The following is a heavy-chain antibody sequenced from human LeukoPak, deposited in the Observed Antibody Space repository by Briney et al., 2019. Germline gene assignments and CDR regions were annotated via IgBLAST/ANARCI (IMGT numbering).Heavy chain of an antibody. Sequence: ASVKVSCKASGYTFTGYYMHWVRQAPGQGLEWMGRINPNSGGTNYAQKFQGRVTMTRDTSTSTAYMELSRLRSDDTAVYYCAAGYCSGGSCHKYWGQGTLVTVSS. CDR3: AAGYCSGGSCHKY. CDR1: GYTFTGYY. CDR2: INPNSGGT. J-gene: IGHJ4*02. D-gene: IGHD2-15*01. V-gene: IGHV1-2*06.